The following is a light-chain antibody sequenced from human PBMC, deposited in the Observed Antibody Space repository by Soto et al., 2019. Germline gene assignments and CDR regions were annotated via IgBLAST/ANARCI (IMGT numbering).Light chain of an antibody. Sequence: EIVMTQSPATLSVSPGEGATVSCRASQSVSSYLAWYQQKPGQAPRLLIYDASNRATGIPARFSGSGSGTDFTLTIGSLEPEDFAVYYCQQRSNWPRTFGQGTKVDIK. CDR3: QQRSNWPRT. CDR1: QSVSSY. CDR2: DAS. V-gene: IGKV3-11*01. J-gene: IGKJ1*01.